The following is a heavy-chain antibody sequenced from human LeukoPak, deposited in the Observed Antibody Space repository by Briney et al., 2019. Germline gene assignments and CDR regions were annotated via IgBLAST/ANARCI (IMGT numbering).Heavy chain of an antibody. CDR2: ISSSGRAI. CDR3: ARARSESYYVFDY. D-gene: IGHD3-10*01. Sequence: GGSLRLSCAASGFTFSPYEMNWVRQAPGKGLEWVSYISSSGRAIYYADSVKGRFTISRDNAKNSLYLQMNSLRAEDTAVYYCARARSESYYVFDYWGQGTLVTVSS. CDR1: GFTFSPYE. V-gene: IGHV3-48*03. J-gene: IGHJ4*02.